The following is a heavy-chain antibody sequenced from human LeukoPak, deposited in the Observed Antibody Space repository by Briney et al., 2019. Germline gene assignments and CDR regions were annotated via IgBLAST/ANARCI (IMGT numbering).Heavy chain of an antibody. Sequence: SVKVSCKASGYTFTSYYMHWVRQAPGQGLEWMGGIIPIFGTANYAQKFQGRVTITTDESTSTAYMELSSLRSEDTAVYYCASSPTYYYYMDVWGKGTTVTVSS. J-gene: IGHJ6*03. CDR2: IIPIFGTA. CDR1: GYTFTSYY. CDR3: ASSPTYYYYMDV. V-gene: IGHV1-69*05.